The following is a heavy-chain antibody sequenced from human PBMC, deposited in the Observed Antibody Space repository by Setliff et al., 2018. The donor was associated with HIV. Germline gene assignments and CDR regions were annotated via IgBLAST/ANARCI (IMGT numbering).Heavy chain of an antibody. D-gene: IGHD3-3*01. CDR3: ARDARPYVLQFFDY. J-gene: IGHJ4*02. Sequence: SVKVSCKASGGTFSRYGISWVRQAPGQGLEWMGGIIPIFGTLNYAQKFQGRVTITADESTSTAYMELSSLRFEDTAVYYCARDARPYVLQFFDYWGQGTLVTVSS. CDR2: IIPIFGTL. CDR1: GGTFSRYG. V-gene: IGHV1-69*13.